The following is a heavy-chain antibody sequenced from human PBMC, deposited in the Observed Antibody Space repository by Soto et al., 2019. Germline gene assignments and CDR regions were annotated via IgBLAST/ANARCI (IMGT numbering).Heavy chain of an antibody. J-gene: IGHJ4*02. CDR2: ISYDGSNK. D-gene: IGHD5-18*01. CDR3: AKAYTAMDLDY. V-gene: IGHV3-30*18. CDR1: GFTFSSYG. Sequence: QVQLVESGGGVVQPGRSLRLSCAASGFTFSSYGVHWVRQAPGKGLEWVAVISYDGSNKYYADSVKGRFTISRDNSKNTLYLQMNSLRAEDTAVYYCAKAYTAMDLDYWGQGTLVTVSS.